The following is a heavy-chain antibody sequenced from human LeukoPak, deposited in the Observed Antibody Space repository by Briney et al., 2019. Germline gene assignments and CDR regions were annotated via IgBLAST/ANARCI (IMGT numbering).Heavy chain of an antibody. CDR2: ISGSGGST. CDR1: GFTFSSYA. D-gene: IGHD5-12*01. V-gene: IGHV3-23*01. J-gene: IGHJ2*01. CDR3: AKDPTDIVATPAHYGWYFDL. Sequence: PGGSLRLSCAASGFTFSSYAMSWVRQAPGKGLEWVSAISGSGGSTYYADSVKGRFTISRDNSKNTLYLQMNSLRAEDTAVYYCAKDPTDIVATPAHYGWYFDLWGRGTLVTVSS.